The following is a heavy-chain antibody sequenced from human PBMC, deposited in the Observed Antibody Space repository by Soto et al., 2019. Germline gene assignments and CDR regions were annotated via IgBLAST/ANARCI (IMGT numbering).Heavy chain of an antibody. D-gene: IGHD3-22*01. Sequence: SETLSLTCTVSGGSISSSSYFWDWIRQPPGKALEWIGSIYYSGNTYYNPSLKSRVTVYVDRSKNQFSLKLSSVTAADTALYYCARRMKDSSSAGGFDIWGQGTMVTVSS. J-gene: IGHJ3*02. CDR2: IYYSGNT. V-gene: IGHV4-39*01. CDR3: ARRMKDSSSAGGFDI. CDR1: GGSISSSSYF.